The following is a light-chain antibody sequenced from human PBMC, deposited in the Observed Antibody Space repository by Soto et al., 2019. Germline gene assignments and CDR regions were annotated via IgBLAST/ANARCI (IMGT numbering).Light chain of an antibody. Sequence: ELVLTQSPGTLSLSPGERATFSCESVPSVSITYCAWYRQKPGQAHRLRIYVASSRATGIPVRFSGSGSGTDFTLTISRLEPEDFAVYYCQQYGSSLGVTFGGGTKVDIK. J-gene: IGKJ4*01. CDR1: PSVSITY. V-gene: IGKV3-20*01. CDR2: VAS. CDR3: QQYGSSLGVT.